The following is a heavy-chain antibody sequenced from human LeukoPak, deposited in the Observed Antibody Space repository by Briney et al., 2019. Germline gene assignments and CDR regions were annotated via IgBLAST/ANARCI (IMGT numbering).Heavy chain of an antibody. CDR1: GFSFSSFT. CDR3: AKDHGVAVAGMYY. J-gene: IGHJ4*02. D-gene: IGHD6-19*01. CDR2: ISGSGDNT. V-gene: IGHV3-23*01. Sequence: GGTLGLSCAASGFSFSSFTMNWVRQAPGKGLEWVSSISGSGDNTYYTDSVKGRFIFSRDNSGKTVYLQMRSLRAEATAVDYCAKDHGVAVAGMYYWGQGTLVTVSS.